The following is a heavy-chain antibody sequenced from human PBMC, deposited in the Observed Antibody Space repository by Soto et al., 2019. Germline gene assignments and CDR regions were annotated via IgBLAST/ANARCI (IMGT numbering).Heavy chain of an antibody. J-gene: IGHJ6*02. V-gene: IGHV3-7*01. Sequence: EVQLVESGGGLVQPGGSLRLSCAASGFTFSSYWMSWVRQAPVMGLEWVGNIKQDGSEKNYVDFMEGRFTISRDNAENSLYLQMNSLRAEDTAVYYCARIASAGRGWDVWGQGTTVVVSS. D-gene: IGHD6-13*01. CDR3: ARIASAGRGWDV. CDR2: IKQDGSEK. CDR1: GFTFSSYW.